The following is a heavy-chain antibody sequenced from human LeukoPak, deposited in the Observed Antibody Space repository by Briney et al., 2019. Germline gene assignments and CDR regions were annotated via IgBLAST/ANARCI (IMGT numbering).Heavy chain of an antibody. Sequence: ASVKVSRKTSGFTFNTYGIAWVRQAPGQGLEWMGWISAYNGKTDYAQNLQDRVTMTTDTSTTTAYMELRSLRSDDTAVYYCAREGSLHDSGDYYLSWFDPWGQGTLVTLSS. CDR2: ISAYNGKT. J-gene: IGHJ5*02. D-gene: IGHD3-22*01. CDR1: GFTFNTYG. CDR3: AREGSLHDSGDYYLSWFDP. V-gene: IGHV1-18*01.